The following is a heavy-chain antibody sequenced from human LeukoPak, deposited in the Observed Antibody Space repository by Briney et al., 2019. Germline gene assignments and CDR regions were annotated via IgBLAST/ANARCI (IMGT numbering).Heavy chain of an antibody. CDR3: ARLYYDFWSGYFNNWYFDL. CDR1: GFTFSSYA. D-gene: IGHD3-3*01. J-gene: IGHJ2*01. Sequence: GGSLRLSCAASGFTFSSYAMSWVRQAPGKGLEWVANIKQDGSEKYYVDSVKGRFTISRDNAKNSLYLQMNSLRAEDTAVYYCARLYYDFWSGYFNNWYFDLWGRGTLVTVSS. V-gene: IGHV3-7*01. CDR2: IKQDGSEK.